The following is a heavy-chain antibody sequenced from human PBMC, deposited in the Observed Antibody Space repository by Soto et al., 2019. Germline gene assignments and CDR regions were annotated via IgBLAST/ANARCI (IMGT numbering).Heavy chain of an antibody. CDR3: AREKGYCSSTSCYSNWFDP. Sequence: KASETLSLTCSVSGYSVSSSDYYWAWIRQPPGKGLEWIGSMLYSGLTYYNPSLKSRVTLSVDTSKNQFSVRLNSVTASDTAVYYCAREKGYCSSTSCYSNWFDPWGQGTLVTVSS. CDR2: MLYSGLT. D-gene: IGHD2-2*01. CDR1: GYSVSSSDYY. J-gene: IGHJ5*02. V-gene: IGHV4-39*02.